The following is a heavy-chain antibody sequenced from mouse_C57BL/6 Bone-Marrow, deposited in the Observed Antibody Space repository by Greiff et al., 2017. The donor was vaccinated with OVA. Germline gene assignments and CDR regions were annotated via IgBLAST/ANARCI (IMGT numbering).Heavy chain of an antibody. D-gene: IGHD1-1*01. V-gene: IGHV1-50*01. Sequence: QVQLQQPGAELVKPGASVTLSCKASGYTFTSYWMTWVKQRPGQGLEWIGEIDPSDSYTNYTQKFKCKATLTVDTSSSTAYMQLSILTSEYSAVYYCAALLLHFDYWGQGTTLTVSS. CDR1: GYTFTSYW. CDR2: IDPSDSYT. J-gene: IGHJ2*01. CDR3: AALLLHFDY.